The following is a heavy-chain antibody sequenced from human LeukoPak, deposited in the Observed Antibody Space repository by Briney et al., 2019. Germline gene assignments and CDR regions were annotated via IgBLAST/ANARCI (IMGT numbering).Heavy chain of an antibody. CDR1: GGSIGSGNFY. D-gene: IGHD2-8*01. CDR2: IYDTGIT. V-gene: IGHV4-30-4*08. J-gene: IGHJ4*02. Sequence: SETLSLTCTVSGGSIGSGNFYWNWIRQHPGRGLEWIGYIYDTGITYYNPSLKSRVTISVDTSKNQFSLKLSSVTAADTAVYYCARTVGYAGSYYFDYWGQGTLVTVSS. CDR3: ARTVGYAGSYYFDY.